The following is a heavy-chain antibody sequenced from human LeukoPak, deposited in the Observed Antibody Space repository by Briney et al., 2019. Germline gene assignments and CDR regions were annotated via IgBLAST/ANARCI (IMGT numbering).Heavy chain of an antibody. J-gene: IGHJ6*03. V-gene: IGHV3-23*01. CDR3: AKDSGETDFYNYFYMDV. Sequence: GGSLRLSCAASGFTFGTYGMSGVRQGPGKGLEWVSAISSSGATMYYSDSVKGRFTISRDNSRNTLYLQINSLRAEDTAVYYCAKDSGETDFYNYFYMDVWGKGATVTVSS. CDR1: GFTFGTYG. CDR2: ISSSGATM. D-gene: IGHD2/OR15-2a*01.